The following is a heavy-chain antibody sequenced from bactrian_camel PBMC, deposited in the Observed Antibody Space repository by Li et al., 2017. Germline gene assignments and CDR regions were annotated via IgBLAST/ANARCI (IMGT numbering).Heavy chain of an antibody. CDR2: IDSDGST. CDR3: ATDAVAPIKYNY. D-gene: IGHD6*01. V-gene: IGHV3S53*01. CDR1: GYRYSSAA. Sequence: HVQLVESGGGSVQAGGSLRLSCVLSGYRYSSAACMGWFRQAPGKEREGVAAIDSDGSTSYADSVKGRFTISRDNAKNTVYLQMNSLKSEDTALYYCATDAVAPIKYNYWGQGTQVTVS. J-gene: IGHJ4*01.